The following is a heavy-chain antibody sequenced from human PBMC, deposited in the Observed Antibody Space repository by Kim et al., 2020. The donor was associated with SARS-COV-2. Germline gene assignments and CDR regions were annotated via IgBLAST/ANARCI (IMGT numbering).Heavy chain of an antibody. CDR2: ISSSGSTI. Sequence: GGSLRLSCAASGFTFSDYYMSWIRQAPGKGLEWVSYISSSGSTIYYADSVKGRFTISRDNAKNSLYLQMNSLRAEDTAVYYCARSTTYYDSSGLDFDYWGQGTLVTVSS. CDR1: GFTFSDYY. D-gene: IGHD3-22*01. CDR3: ARSTTYYDSSGLDFDY. J-gene: IGHJ4*02. V-gene: IGHV3-11*04.